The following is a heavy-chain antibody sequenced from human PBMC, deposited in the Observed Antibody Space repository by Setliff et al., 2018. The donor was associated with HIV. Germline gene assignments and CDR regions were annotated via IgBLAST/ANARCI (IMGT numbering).Heavy chain of an antibody. V-gene: IGHV4-34*01. CDR3: VRRAGRRRLLRSGVAGTLDS. CDR1: GGSFSGSF. D-gene: IGHD6-19*01. Sequence: SETLSLTCAVYGGSFSGSFWSWIRQPPGKGLKWIGEINHSGETNYSPPLKSRVSMSVDTSKNQFSLKLSAVTSADTAVYYCVRRAGRRRLLRSGVAGTLDSWGQGTLVTVSS. J-gene: IGHJ4*02. CDR2: INHSGET.